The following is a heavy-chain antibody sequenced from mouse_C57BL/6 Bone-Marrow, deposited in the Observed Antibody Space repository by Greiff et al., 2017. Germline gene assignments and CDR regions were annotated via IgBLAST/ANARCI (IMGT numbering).Heavy chain of an antibody. D-gene: IGHD1-1*01. Sequence: VQLQQSGAELARPGASVKLSCKASGYTFTSYGISWVKQRTGQGLEWIGEIYPRSGNTNYNEKFKGKATLTADKSSSTAYMELRSLTSDDAAVYFCSSRYYYGNSMYYFAYWGRGPTLSVS. CDR3: SSRYYYGNSMYYFAY. J-gene: IGHJ2*01. V-gene: IGHV1-81*01. CDR2: IYPRSGNT. CDR1: GYTFTSYG.